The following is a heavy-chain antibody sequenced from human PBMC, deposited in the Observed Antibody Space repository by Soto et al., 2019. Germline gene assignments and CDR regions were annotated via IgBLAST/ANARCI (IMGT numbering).Heavy chain of an antibody. J-gene: IGHJ1*01. CDR3: ATLGYCSGGSCYSLKYFQH. CDR1: GGSISSGAYY. D-gene: IGHD2-15*01. CDR2: IYYSGST. Sequence: LSLTCTVSGGSISSGAYYWSWIRQHPGKGLEWIGYIYYSGSTYYNPSLKSRVTTSVDTSKNQFSLKLSSVTAADTAVYYCATLGYCSGGSCYSLKYFQHWGRGTLVTVSS. V-gene: IGHV4-31*03.